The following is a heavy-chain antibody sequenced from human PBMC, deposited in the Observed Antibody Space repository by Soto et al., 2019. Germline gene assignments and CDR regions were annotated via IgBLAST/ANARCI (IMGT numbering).Heavy chain of an antibody. CDR2: DSGSGGTT. Sequence: VVSLRLSCAASGFTFNNYGMYWVRQAPGKGLEWVSGDSGSGGTTFYTDSVKGRFTISRDNSKNTVYLQMNSLRTEDTAVYHCARGTPNWNYPPWGQGTLVTVLL. J-gene: IGHJ5*02. CDR3: ARGTPNWNYPP. CDR1: GFTFNNYG. V-gene: IGHV3-23*01. D-gene: IGHD1-7*01.